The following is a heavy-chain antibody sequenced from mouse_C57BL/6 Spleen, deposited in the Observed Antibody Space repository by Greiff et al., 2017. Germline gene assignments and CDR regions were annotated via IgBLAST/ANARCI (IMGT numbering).Heavy chain of an antibody. CDR3: AINYDYDKAWFAY. Sequence: EVQGVESGGDLVKPGGSLKLSCAASGFTFSSYGMSWVRQTPDKRLEWVATISSGGSYTYCPDSVKGRFTISRDNAKNTLYLQMSSLKSEDTAMYYCAINYDYDKAWFAYWGQGTLVTVSA. D-gene: IGHD2-4*01. V-gene: IGHV5-6*01. CDR1: GFTFSSYG. CDR2: ISSGGSYT. J-gene: IGHJ3*01.